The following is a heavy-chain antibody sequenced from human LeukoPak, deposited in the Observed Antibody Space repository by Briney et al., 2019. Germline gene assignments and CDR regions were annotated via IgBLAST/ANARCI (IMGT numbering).Heavy chain of an antibody. J-gene: IGHJ4*02. CDR3: ASGQYYYDSSGYSHFDY. CDR1: GFTLSSYG. V-gene: IGHV3-30*03. CDR2: ISYDGSNK. D-gene: IGHD3-22*01. Sequence: GGSLRLSCAASGFTLSSYGMHWVRQAPGKGLEWVAVISYDGSNKYYADSVKGRFTISRDNSKNTLYLQMNSLRAEDTAVYYCASGQYYYDSSGYSHFDYWGQGTLVTVSS.